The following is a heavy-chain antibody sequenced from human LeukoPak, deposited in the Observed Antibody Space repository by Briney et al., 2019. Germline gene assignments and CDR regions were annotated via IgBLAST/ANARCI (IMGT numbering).Heavy chain of an antibody. CDR1: GFTFSSYS. CDR3: AKEDRLGSSNL. J-gene: IGHJ5*02. Sequence: GGSLRLSFAASGFTFSSYSMNWVRQAPGKGLEWVSSISSSSSYIYYADSVKGRYTISRDNAQNSLYLQMNSLRAEGTAVYYCAKEDRLGSSNLWGQGTLVTVSS. CDR2: ISSSSSYI. D-gene: IGHD7-27*01. V-gene: IGHV3-21*04.